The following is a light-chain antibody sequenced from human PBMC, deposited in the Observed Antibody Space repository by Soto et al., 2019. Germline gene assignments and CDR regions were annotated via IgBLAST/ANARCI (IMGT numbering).Light chain of an antibody. CDR1: NGDVGSYDL. CDR2: EVN. CDR3: CSYPGSNSII. Sequence: QSALTQPASVSGSPGQSITICCTGTNGDVGSYDLVSWYQRYPGEAPKLIIYEVNKRPSGISNRFSGSKSGNTASLTISGLQAEVEAEYDFCSYPGSNSIIFGGGTKLTVL. J-gene: IGLJ2*01. V-gene: IGLV2-23*02.